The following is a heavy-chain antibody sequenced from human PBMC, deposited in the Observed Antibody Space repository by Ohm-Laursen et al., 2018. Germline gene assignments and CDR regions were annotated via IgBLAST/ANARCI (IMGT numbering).Heavy chain of an antibody. D-gene: IGHD5-12*01. CDR3: ARGSGYFKLDV. J-gene: IGHJ6*02. CDR2: IYYSGST. CDR1: GGSISNYY. Sequence: GTLSLTCTVSGGSISNYYWSWVRQPPGKGLEWIGYIYYSGSTNYNPSLKSRVTLSADSSNSQFSLRLTSGTAADTAIYYCARGSGYFKLDVWGQGTTVTVSS. V-gene: IGHV4-59*12.